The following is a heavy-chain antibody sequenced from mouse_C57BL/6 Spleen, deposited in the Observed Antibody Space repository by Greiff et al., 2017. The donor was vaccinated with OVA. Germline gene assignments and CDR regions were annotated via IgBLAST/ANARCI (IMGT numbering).Heavy chain of an antibody. V-gene: IGHV1-81*01. CDR1: GYTFTSYG. Sequence: QVQLQQSGAELARPGASVKLSCKASGYTFTSYGISWVKQRTGQGLEWIGEIYPRSGNTYYNEKFKGKATLTADKSSSTAYMELRSLTSEDSAVYFCARSGYGNYRYFDVWGTGTTVTVSS. CDR3: ARSGYGNYRYFDV. J-gene: IGHJ1*03. D-gene: IGHD2-10*02. CDR2: IYPRSGNT.